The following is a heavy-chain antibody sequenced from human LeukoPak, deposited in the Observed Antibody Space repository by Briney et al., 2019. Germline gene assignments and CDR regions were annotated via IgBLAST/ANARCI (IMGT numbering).Heavy chain of an antibody. Sequence: ASVKVSCKVSGYTLTELSMHWVRQAPGKGLEWMGGFDPEDGETIYAQKFQGRVTMTEDTSTDTAYMELSSLRSEDTAVYYCARIGDYDILTGYYYFDYWGQGTLVTVSS. J-gene: IGHJ4*02. CDR3: ARIGDYDILTGYYYFDY. CDR1: GYTLTELS. V-gene: IGHV1-24*01. D-gene: IGHD3-9*01. CDR2: FDPEDGET.